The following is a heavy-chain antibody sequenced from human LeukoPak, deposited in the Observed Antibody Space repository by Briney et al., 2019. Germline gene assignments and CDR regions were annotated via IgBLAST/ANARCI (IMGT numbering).Heavy chain of an antibody. Sequence: GGSLRLSCAASGFTFSSYSMNWVRQAPGKGLEWVSSISSSSSYIYYADSVKGRFTISRDNAKNSLYLQMNSLRAEDMAVYYCAREDLYSNYFDYWGQGTLVTVSS. CDR1: GFTFSSYS. CDR3: AREDLYSNYFDY. J-gene: IGHJ4*02. CDR2: ISSSSSYI. V-gene: IGHV3-21*01. D-gene: IGHD4-11*01.